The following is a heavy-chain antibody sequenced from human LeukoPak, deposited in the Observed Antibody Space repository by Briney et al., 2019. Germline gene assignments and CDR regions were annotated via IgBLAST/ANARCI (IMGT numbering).Heavy chain of an antibody. CDR1: GFTVSSNY. Sequence: GGSLRLSCAASGFTVSSNYMSWVRQAPGKGLEWVSVIYSGGSTYYADSVKGRFTISRDNSKNTLYLQMNSLRAEDTAVYYCARGPRNHYYDSSGLLDYWGQGTLVTASS. CDR2: IYSGGST. D-gene: IGHD3-22*01. CDR3: ARGPRNHYYDSSGLLDY. V-gene: IGHV3-53*01. J-gene: IGHJ4*02.